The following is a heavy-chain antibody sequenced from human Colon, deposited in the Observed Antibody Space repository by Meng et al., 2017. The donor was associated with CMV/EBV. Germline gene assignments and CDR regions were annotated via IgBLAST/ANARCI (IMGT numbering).Heavy chain of an antibody. J-gene: IGHJ3*02. Sequence: GSLRLSCTVSGDSISTSSYYWGWFRQPPGKGLEWIGYIYYSGSTYYSPSLQSRLTISLDTSKNQLSLDLTSVTAADTAMYYCARLYPIFGVTSHQDPFDIWGQGTMVTVSS. CDR3: ARLYPIFGVTSHQDPFDI. CDR1: GDSISTSSYY. D-gene: IGHD3-3*01. V-gene: IGHV4-39*07. CDR2: IYYSGST.